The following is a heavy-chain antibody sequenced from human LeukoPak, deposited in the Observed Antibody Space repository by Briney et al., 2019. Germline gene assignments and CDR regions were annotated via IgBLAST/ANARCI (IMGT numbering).Heavy chain of an antibody. Sequence: PGRSLRLSCAASGFTFNSYGMHWVRQAPGKGLEWVTLISYDGSNKYYGDSVKGRFTIPRDNSKNTLYLQMNSLRAEDTAVYYCARVVVAATESGYFDYWGQGTLVTVSS. CDR2: ISYDGSNK. D-gene: IGHD2-15*01. V-gene: IGHV3-30*03. CDR3: ARVVVAATESGYFDY. J-gene: IGHJ4*02. CDR1: GFTFNSYG.